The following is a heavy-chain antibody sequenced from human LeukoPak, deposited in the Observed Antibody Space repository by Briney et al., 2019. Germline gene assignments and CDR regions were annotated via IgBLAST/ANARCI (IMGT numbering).Heavy chain of an antibody. CDR2: IKQDGSEK. D-gene: IGHD2-8*01. CDR1: GFTFSSYS. CDR3: ARETNGYYFDY. V-gene: IGHV3-7*01. J-gene: IGHJ4*02. Sequence: GGSLRLSCAASGFTFSSYSMNWVRQAPGKGLEWVANIKQDGSEKYYVDSVKGRFTISRDNAKNSLYLQMNSLRAEDTAVYYCARETNGYYFDYWGQGTLVTVSS.